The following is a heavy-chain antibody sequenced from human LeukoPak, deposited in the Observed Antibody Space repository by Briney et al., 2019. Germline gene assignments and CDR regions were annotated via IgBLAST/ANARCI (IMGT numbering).Heavy chain of an antibody. Sequence: PSETLSLTCAVYGGSFSGYYWSWIRQPPGKGLEWIGEINHSGNTNYNPSLKSRVTISVDTSKNQLSLKLTSVTAADTAVYYCARQWLVSPLFDYWGQGTLVTVSS. D-gene: IGHD6-19*01. CDR1: GGSFSGYY. V-gene: IGHV4-34*01. J-gene: IGHJ4*02. CDR3: ARQWLVSPLFDY. CDR2: INHSGNT.